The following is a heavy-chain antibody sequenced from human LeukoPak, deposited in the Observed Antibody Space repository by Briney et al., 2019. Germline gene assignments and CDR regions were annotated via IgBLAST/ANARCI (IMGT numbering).Heavy chain of an antibody. CDR2: IYPGDSDT. CDR1: GYNFPIYW. CDR3: ARLQTYSSSWYVAY. Sequence: GESLKISCQGSGYNFPIYWIGWVRQMPGKGLEWMGIIYPGDSDTRYSPSFQGQVTISADKSISTAYLQWSSLKASDTAMYYCARLQTYSSSWYVAYWGQGTLVTVSS. J-gene: IGHJ4*02. D-gene: IGHD6-13*01. V-gene: IGHV5-51*01.